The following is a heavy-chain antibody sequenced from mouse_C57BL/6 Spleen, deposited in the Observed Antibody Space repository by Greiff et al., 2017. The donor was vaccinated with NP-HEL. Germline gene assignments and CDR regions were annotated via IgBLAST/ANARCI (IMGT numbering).Heavy chain of an antibody. CDR1: GFNIKDYY. V-gene: IGHV14-2*01. CDR2: IDPEDGET. J-gene: IGHJ4*01. CDR3: ARSFTTVEATDYYAMDY. Sequence: EVQLQQSGAELVKPGASVKLSCTASGFNIKDYYMHWVKQRTEQGLEWIGRIDPEDGETKYAPKFQGKATITADTSSNTAYLQLSSLTSGDTAVYYCARSFTTVEATDYYAMDYWGQGTSVTVSS. D-gene: IGHD1-1*01.